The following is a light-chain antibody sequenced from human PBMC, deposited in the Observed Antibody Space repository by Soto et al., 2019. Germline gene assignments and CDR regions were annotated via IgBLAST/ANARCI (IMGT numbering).Light chain of an antibody. CDR1: QSVSSN. CDR2: DAS. J-gene: IGKJ5*01. CDR3: QQYGNSAPIT. Sequence: EIVMTQSPATLSVSPGERATLSCRASQSVSSNLAWYQQKPGQAPRLLIYDASNRATDIPARFSGSGSGTDFTLTTSRLEPEDFALYYCQQYGNSAPITFGQGTRLEIK. V-gene: IGKV3D-15*01.